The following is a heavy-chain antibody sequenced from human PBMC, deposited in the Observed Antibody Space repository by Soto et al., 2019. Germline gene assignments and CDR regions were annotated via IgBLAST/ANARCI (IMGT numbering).Heavy chain of an antibody. J-gene: IGHJ3*02. CDR2: IYYSGST. Sequence: SLTCTVSGGSISSGGYYWSWIRQHPGKGLEWIGYIYYSGSTYYNPSLKSRVTISVDTSKNQFSLKLSSVTAADTAVYYCARDIYCSGGSCYYDGTFDIWGQGIMVNVSS. CDR1: GGSISSGGYY. CDR3: ARDIYCSGGSCYYDGTFDI. D-gene: IGHD2-15*01. V-gene: IGHV4-31*03.